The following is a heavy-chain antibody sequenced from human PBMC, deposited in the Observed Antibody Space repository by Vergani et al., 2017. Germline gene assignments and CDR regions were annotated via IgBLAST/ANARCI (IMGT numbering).Heavy chain of an antibody. D-gene: IGHD3-10*01. CDR2: IIPILGIA. Sequence: QVQLVQSGAEVKKPGSSVKVSCKASGGTFSSYTISWVRQAPGQGLEWMGRIIPILGIANYAQKFQGRVTITADKSTSTAYMELSSLRSEDTAVYYCASGVRDQTGSNWFDPWGQGTLVTVSS. CDR1: GGTFSSYT. J-gene: IGHJ5*02. V-gene: IGHV1-69*02. CDR3: ASGVRDQTGSNWFDP.